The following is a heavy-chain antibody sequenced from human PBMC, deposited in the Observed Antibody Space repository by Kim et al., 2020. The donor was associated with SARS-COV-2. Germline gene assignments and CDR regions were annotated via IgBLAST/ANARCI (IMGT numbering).Heavy chain of an antibody. V-gene: IGHV1-46*01. D-gene: IGHD6-13*01. J-gene: IGHJ4*02. Sequence: GGSTRYAQKFQGRVTMTRDTSTSTVYMELSSLRSEDTAVYYCVDSSSWGSWGQGTLVTVSS. CDR3: VDSSSWGS. CDR2: GGST.